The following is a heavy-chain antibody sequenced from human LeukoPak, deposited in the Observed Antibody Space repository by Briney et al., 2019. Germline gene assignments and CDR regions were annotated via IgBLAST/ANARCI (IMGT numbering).Heavy chain of an antibody. Sequence: SETLSLTCAVYGGSSSGYYWSWIRQPPGKGLEWIGEINHSGSTNYNPSLKSRVTISVDTSKNQFSLKLSSVAAADTAVYYCARTWFGELYSLIDYWGQGTLVTVSS. CDR2: INHSGST. D-gene: IGHD3-10*01. CDR1: GGSSSGYY. CDR3: ARTWFGELYSLIDY. J-gene: IGHJ4*02. V-gene: IGHV4-34*01.